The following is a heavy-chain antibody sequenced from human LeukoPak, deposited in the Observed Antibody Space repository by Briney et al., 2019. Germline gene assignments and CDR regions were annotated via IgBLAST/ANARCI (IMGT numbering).Heavy chain of an antibody. CDR2: NNYSGSN. CDR1: GYSISSGYY. Sequence: SETLSLTCAVSGYSISSGYYWGWIRQPPGEGLEWIGYNNYSGSNNYNPSLESRVTISVDTSKNQFSLNLTSVTAADTAVYYCARDRGYYGSGSYSQGSYFDYWGQGSLVTVSS. V-gene: IGHV4-61*01. CDR3: ARDRGYYGSGSYSQGSYFDY. J-gene: IGHJ4*02. D-gene: IGHD3-10*01.